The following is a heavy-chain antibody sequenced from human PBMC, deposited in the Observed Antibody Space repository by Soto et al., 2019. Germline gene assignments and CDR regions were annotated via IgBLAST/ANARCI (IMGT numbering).Heavy chain of an antibody. V-gene: IGHV3-23*01. D-gene: IGHD5-18*01. CDR3: ANRDTSMVTRYYYGMDV. CDR1: GFRFSSHD. J-gene: IGHJ6*02. Sequence: GGSLRLSCAASGFRFSSHDMSWVRQAPGKGLEWVSAISSSGDTTYYADSVKGRFTVSRDNSKNTLYLLMNSLRAEDTAVYFCANRDTSMVTRYYYGMDVWGQGTTVTVSS. CDR2: ISSSGDTT.